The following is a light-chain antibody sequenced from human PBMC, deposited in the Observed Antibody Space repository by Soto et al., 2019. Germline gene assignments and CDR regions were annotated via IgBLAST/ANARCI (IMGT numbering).Light chain of an antibody. CDR2: DAS. Sequence: DIVLTQSPATLSLSPGDSVTLSCWASQTVGRYLSWYQQSPGQGPRLLVYDASNRATGVPARFSGSGSDTVFTLTISSLEPEDFAVYYCQQRLNWPITFGHGTRLEI. CDR1: QTVGRY. V-gene: IGKV3-11*01. CDR3: QQRLNWPIT. J-gene: IGKJ5*01.